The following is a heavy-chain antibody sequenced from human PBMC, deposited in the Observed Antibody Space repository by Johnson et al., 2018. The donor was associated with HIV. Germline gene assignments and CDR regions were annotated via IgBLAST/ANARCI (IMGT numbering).Heavy chain of an antibody. D-gene: IGHD3-9*01. J-gene: IGHJ3*02. Sequence: VQVVESGGGVVQPGGSLRLSCAASGFSFDDYAMHWVRQTPGKGLEWVSLISWDGANTYYVDSVKGRFTISRDNAKNSLYLQMNSLRAEDTAVYYCARSEVRYFDWSYQRGAFDIWGQGTMVTVSS. CDR1: GFSFDDYA. V-gene: IGHV3-43D*03. CDR3: ARSEVRYFDWSYQRGAFDI. CDR2: ISWDGANT.